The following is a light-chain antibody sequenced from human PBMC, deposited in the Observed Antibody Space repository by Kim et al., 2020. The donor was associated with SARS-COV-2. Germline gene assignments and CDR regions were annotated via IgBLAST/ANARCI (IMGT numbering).Light chain of an antibody. Sequence: LSPGERATLSCVTSQSVSSSFLAWYQQKPGLAPRLLIHEASTRATGIPDRFSGSGSGTAYTLTISRVEPEDIAVYYCQQYVFSPRTFGQGTKLEIK. CDR2: EAS. V-gene: IGKV3D-20*01. CDR3: QQYVFSPRT. J-gene: IGKJ2*01. CDR1: QSVSSSF.